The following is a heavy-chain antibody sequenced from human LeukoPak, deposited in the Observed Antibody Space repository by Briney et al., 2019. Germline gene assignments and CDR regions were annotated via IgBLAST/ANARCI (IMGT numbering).Heavy chain of an antibody. J-gene: IGHJ4*02. V-gene: IGHV4-34*01. Sequence: SETLSLTCAVYGGSFSGYYWSWIRQPPGKGLEWIGEINHSGSTNYNPSLKSRVTISVDTSKNQFSLKLSSVTAADTAVYYCARGGVGATTYDYWGQGTLVTVSS. D-gene: IGHD1-26*01. CDR1: GGSFSGYY. CDR3: ARGGVGATTYDY. CDR2: INHSGST.